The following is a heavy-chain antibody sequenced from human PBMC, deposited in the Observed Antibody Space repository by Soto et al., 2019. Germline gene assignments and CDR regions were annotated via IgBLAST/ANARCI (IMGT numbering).Heavy chain of an antibody. Sequence: QVQLVQSGAEVKKPGASVKVSCKASGGTFSSYAISWVRQAPGQGLEWMGGIIPIFGTANYAQKFQGRVTITADESTSTAYMELSSLRSEDTAVYYCARDAQLRYDSSGYYGYWGQGTLVTVSS. D-gene: IGHD3-22*01. V-gene: IGHV1-69*01. CDR1: GGTFSSYA. CDR3: ARDAQLRYDSSGYYGY. J-gene: IGHJ4*02. CDR2: IIPIFGTA.